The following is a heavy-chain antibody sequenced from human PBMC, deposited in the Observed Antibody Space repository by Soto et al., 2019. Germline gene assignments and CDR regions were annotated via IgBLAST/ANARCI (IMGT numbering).Heavy chain of an antibody. D-gene: IGHD2-15*01. Sequence: GGSLRLSCAASGFTFTSSAMSWVRQAPGKGLEWVANIKQDGSEKYYVDSVKGRFTISRDNAKNSLYLQMNSLRAEDTAVYYCARERWYTDYWGQGT. CDR3: ARERWYTDY. CDR2: IKQDGSEK. J-gene: IGHJ4*02. CDR1: GFTFTSSA. V-gene: IGHV3-7*01.